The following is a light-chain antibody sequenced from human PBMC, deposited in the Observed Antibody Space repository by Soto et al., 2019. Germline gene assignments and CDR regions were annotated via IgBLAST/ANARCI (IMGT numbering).Light chain of an antibody. CDR1: ESVHNW. CDR2: DAS. V-gene: IGKV1-5*01. Sequence: DIQMTQSPSTVSASVGDRITITCRASESVHNWLAWYQQKPGKATKLLIYDASFQSAVPSRFSGTGFGTEFTLTISSLQSDDSATYYCHQYKSYSSFGPGTKVDIK. CDR3: HQYKSYSS. J-gene: IGKJ3*01.